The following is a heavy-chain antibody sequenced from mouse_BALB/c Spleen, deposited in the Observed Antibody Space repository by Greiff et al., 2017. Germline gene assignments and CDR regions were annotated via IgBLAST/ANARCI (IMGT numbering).Heavy chain of an antibody. D-gene: IGHD2-10*02. V-gene: IGHV1-12*01. CDR2: IYPGNGDT. CDR1: GYTFTSYN. Sequence: QVQLQQPGAELVKPGASVKMSCKASGYTFTSYNMHWVKQTPGQGLEWIGAIYPGNGDTSYNQKFKGKATLTADKSSSTAYMQLSSLTSEDSAVYYCARGYGNYYAMDYWGQGTSVTVSS. J-gene: IGHJ4*01. CDR3: ARGYGNYYAMDY.